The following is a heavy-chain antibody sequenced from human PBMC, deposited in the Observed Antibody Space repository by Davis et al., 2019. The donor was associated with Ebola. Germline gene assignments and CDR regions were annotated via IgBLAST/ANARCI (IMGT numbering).Heavy chain of an antibody. V-gene: IGHV4-38-2*02. CDR3: ARLWISYSYFDY. J-gene: IGHJ4*02. Sequence: PAGSLRLSCTVSGSSINGGYYWGWIRQPPGKGLEWIASIYYSGKTFYNPSLRSRVTMTVDTSKNQFSLKLNSLTATDTAVYYCARLWISYSYFDYWGQGTLVPVSS. CDR1: GSSINGGYY. CDR2: IYYSGKT. D-gene: IGHD2-8*01.